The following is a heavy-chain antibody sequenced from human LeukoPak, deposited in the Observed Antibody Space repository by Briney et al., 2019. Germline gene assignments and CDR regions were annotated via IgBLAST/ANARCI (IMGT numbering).Heavy chain of an antibody. CDR3: ARDLYTGSYHDY. J-gene: IGHJ4*02. CDR2: INRDGSST. D-gene: IGHD1-26*01. V-gene: IGHV3-74*01. CDR1: GFTFSKYW. Sequence: GGSLRLSCAASGFTFSKYWMHWVRQAPGRGLMWVSRINRDGSSTTYADSVKGRFTISRDNAKNTLYLQMNSLRAEDTAVYYCARDLYTGSYHDYWGQGTLVTVSS.